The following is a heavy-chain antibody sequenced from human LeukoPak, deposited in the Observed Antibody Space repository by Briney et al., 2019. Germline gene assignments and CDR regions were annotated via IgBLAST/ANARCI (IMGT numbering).Heavy chain of an antibody. CDR1: RFTVSSNY. CDR3: ARGDDYGGAWYYFDY. J-gene: IGHJ4*02. V-gene: IGHV3-53*01. Sequence: PGGSLRLSCAASRFTVSSNYMNWVRQAPGKGLEWVSVIYSGGSTYYADSVRGRFTISRDNSKNTLFLQMNSLRAEDTAEYYCARGDDYGGAWYYFDYWGQGTLVTVSS. D-gene: IGHD4-23*01. CDR2: IYSGGST.